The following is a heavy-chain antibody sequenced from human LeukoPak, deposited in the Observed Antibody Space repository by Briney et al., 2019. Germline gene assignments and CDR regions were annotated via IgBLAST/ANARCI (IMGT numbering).Heavy chain of an antibody. J-gene: IGHJ3*02. Sequence: SVKVSCKASGGTFYSDALSWVRQAPGEGPEWMGGIIPIFGTASYAQRFQGRVTITADVSTRTAYMELTSLKYADTAVYFCARDAPSETALVSAFDIWGQGTMVTVSS. CDR2: IIPIFGTA. D-gene: IGHD5-18*01. V-gene: IGHV1-69*13. CDR3: ARDAPSETALVSAFDI. CDR1: GGTFYSDA.